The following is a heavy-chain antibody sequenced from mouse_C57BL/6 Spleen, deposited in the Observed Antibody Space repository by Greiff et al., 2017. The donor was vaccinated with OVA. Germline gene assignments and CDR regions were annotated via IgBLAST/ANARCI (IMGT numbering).Heavy chain of an antibody. Sequence: QVHVKQSGAELVRPGASVTLSCKASGYTFTDYEMHWVKQTPVHGLEWIGAIDPETGGTAYNQKFKGKAILTADKSSSTAYMELRSLTSEDSAVYYCTRWGYSNFFDYWGQGTTLTVSS. J-gene: IGHJ2*01. V-gene: IGHV1-15*01. CDR1: GYTFTDYE. CDR3: TRWGYSNFFDY. D-gene: IGHD2-5*01. CDR2: IDPETGGT.